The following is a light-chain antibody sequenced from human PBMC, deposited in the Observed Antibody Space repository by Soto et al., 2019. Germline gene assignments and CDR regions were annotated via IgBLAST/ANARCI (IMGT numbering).Light chain of an antibody. Sequence: DIVMTQSPLSLPVTPGEPASISCRSSQSLLHSNGYNYLDWYLQKPGQSPQLLIYLGSNRASGVPDRFSGSGSGTDFTLKISRVEAEDVGVYYCMQALQTPVYTFGQGNTLEIK. V-gene: IGKV2-28*01. CDR2: LGS. CDR3: MQALQTPVYT. J-gene: IGKJ2*01. CDR1: QSLLHSNGYNY.